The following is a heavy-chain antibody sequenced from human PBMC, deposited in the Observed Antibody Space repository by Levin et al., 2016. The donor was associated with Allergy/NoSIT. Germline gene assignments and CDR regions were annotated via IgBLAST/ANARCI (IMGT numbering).Heavy chain of an antibody. J-gene: IGHJ4*02. CDR2: ISHDGSNK. D-gene: IGHD6-13*01. V-gene: IGHV3-30*04. CDR1: GFIFSDYA. Sequence: GGSLRLSCAASGFIFSDYALHWVRQAPGKGLEWAAVISHDGSNKYYADSVKGRFTISRDNSKNTLYLQMNSLRTEDTAVYYCVRDAQFGRSSWFRYWGQGTLVTVSS. CDR3: VRDAQFGRSSWFRY.